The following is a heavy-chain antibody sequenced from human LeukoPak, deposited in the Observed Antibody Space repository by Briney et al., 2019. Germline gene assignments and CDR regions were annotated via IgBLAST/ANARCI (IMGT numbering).Heavy chain of an antibody. CDR1: GGSISSGSYY. J-gene: IGHJ3*02. CDR2: IYISGST. V-gene: IGHV4-61*02. Sequence: PSETLSLTCTVSGGSISSGSYYWSWIRQPAGKGLEWIGRIYISGSTNDNPSLKNRVTISVDTSKNQFSLKLSSVTAADTAVYYCARDSYYYDSSGSGAFDIWGQGTMVTVSS. D-gene: IGHD3-22*01. CDR3: ARDSYYYDSSGSGAFDI.